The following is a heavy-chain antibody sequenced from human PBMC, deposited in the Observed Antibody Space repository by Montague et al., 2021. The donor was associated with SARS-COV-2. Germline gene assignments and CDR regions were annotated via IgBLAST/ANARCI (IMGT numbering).Heavy chain of an antibody. CDR1: GGSFSGYY. J-gene: IGHJ4*02. CDR3: ARATVDINMILVVITSVNHYLDS. Sequence: SETLSLTCAVYGGSFSGYYWTWIRQSPGKGLEWIGEINHGGSTNYSPSLESRVAISVDTSKNQFSLKLNSVTAADTAIYYCARATVDINMILVVITSVNHYLDSWGQGTLVTVSP. D-gene: IGHD3-22*01. CDR2: INHGGST. V-gene: IGHV4-34*01.